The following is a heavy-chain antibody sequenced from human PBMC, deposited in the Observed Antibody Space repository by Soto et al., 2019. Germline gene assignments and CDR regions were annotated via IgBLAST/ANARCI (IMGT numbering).Heavy chain of an antibody. CDR3: ARQWYQLPYFDY. V-gene: IGHV3-33*01. CDR1: GFTFSSYG. J-gene: IGHJ4*02. D-gene: IGHD2-2*01. CDR2: IWYDGSNK. Sequence: QVQLVESGGGVVQPGRSLRLSCAASGFTFSSYGMHWVRQAPGKWLEWVAVIWYDGSNKYYADSVKGRFTISRDNSKNTLYLQMNSLRAEDTAVYYCARQWYQLPYFDYWGQGTLVTVSS.